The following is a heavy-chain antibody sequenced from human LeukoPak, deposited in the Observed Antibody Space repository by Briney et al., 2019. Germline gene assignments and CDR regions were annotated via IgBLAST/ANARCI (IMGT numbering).Heavy chain of an antibody. CDR1: GFTFSNAW. Sequence: GGSLRLSCAASGFTFSNAWMSWVRQAPGKGLEWVARIKSKTDGGTIEYAAPVKGRFAISRDDSKNSLYLQMNSLKTEDTAVYYCTTDGRLRLYTDALDVWGQGTMVTVSP. D-gene: IGHD4-23*01. J-gene: IGHJ3*01. CDR3: TTDGRLRLYTDALDV. V-gene: IGHV3-15*01. CDR2: IKSKTDGGTI.